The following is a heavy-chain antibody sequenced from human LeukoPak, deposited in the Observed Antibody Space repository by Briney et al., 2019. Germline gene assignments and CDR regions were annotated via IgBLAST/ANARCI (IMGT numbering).Heavy chain of an antibody. CDR2: IKPDGSEK. CDR3: ARLAAGSDYFDY. J-gene: IGHJ4*02. V-gene: IGHV3-7*04. D-gene: IGHD6-13*01. Sequence: GGSLRLSCAASGFPFSRYWMSWVRQAPGKGLEWVANIKPDGSEKHYVVSVKGRFTFSRDNAKNSLYLQMNGLRAEDMAVYYCARLAAGSDYFDYWGQGTLVTVSS. CDR1: GFPFSRYW.